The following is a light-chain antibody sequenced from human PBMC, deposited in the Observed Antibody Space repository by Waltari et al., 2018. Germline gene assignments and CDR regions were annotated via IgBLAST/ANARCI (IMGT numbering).Light chain of an antibody. CDR3: AAWDDSLNAVV. Sequence: QSVVTQPPSASGTPGQWVTISCSGSSSHIGSNTVNWYQQPPGTAPKRLVYSDNQRPSGVPDRFSGSKSGTSASLAISGLQSEDEAGYYCAAWDDSLNAVVFGGGTKLTVL. V-gene: IGLV1-44*01. CDR2: SDN. J-gene: IGLJ3*02. CDR1: SSHIGSNT.